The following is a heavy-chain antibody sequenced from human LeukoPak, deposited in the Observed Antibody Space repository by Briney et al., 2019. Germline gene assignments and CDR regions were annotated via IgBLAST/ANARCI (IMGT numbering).Heavy chain of an antibody. V-gene: IGHV3-74*01. J-gene: IGHJ4*02. Sequence: GGSLRLSCAASGFTFTSYLMHWVRQPPGKGLVWVSRVDHAGSGTAYADSVTGRFTISRDNAKNTVYLQMNSLRAENTAVYYCATDLGWGQGTLVIVSS. CDR2: VDHAGSGT. D-gene: IGHD4-17*01. CDR3: ATDLG. CDR1: GFTFTSYL.